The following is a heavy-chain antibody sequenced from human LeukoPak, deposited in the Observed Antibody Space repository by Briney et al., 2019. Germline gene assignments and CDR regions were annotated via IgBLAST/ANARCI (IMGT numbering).Heavy chain of an antibody. Sequence: SETLSLTCTVSGGSISSHYWSWIRQPPGKGLEWIGYIYYSGSTNYNPSLKSRVTISVDTSKNQFSLKLSSVAAADTAVYYCARHKTYYYDSSGYYFFDYWGQGTLVTVSS. CDR2: IYYSGST. D-gene: IGHD3-22*01. J-gene: IGHJ4*02. V-gene: IGHV4-59*08. CDR3: ARHKTYYYDSSGYYFFDY. CDR1: GGSISSHY.